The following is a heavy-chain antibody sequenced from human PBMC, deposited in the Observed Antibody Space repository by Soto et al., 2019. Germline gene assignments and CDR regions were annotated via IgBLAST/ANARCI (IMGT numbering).Heavy chain of an antibody. CDR1: GFTFSDYY. CDR2: ISSSGSTI. CDR3: ARARAEGYCSGGSCYLEAEEPYYFDY. D-gene: IGHD2-15*01. V-gene: IGHV3-11*01. J-gene: IGHJ4*02. Sequence: GGSLRLSCAASGFTFSDYYMSWIRQAPGKGLEWVSYISSSGSTIYYADSVKGRFTISRDNAKNSLYLQMNSLRAEDTAVYYCARARAEGYCSGGSCYLEAEEPYYFDYWGQGTLVTVSS.